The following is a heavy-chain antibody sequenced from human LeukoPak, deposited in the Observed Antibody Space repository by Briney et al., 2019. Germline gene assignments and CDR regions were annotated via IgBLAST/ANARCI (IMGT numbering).Heavy chain of an antibody. CDR3: TRAWDV. CDR2: IKSDGSST. CDR1: GFTFTNW. Sequence: GGSLRLSCAASGFTFTNWMHWVRQAPGKGLVWVSRIKSDGSSTSYADSVKGRFTISRDNAKNTMYLQMNSLRAEDTAVYYCTRAWDVWGKGTTVTVSS. J-gene: IGHJ6*04. V-gene: IGHV3-74*01.